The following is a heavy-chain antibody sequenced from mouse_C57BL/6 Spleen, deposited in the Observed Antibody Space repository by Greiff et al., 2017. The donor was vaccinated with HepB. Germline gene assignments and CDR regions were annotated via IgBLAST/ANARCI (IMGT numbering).Heavy chain of an antibody. CDR1: GYTFTNYW. J-gene: IGHJ2*01. CDR3: ARERGTTGYFDD. D-gene: IGHD1-1*01. V-gene: IGHV1-63*01. Sequence: VQLQQSGAELVRPGTSVKMSCKASGYTFTNYWLGWAKQRPGHGLVWIGDIYPGGSYTNYYEKFMGKTTLTADKSSSTVYMQFSSLTSEDSAIEYCARERGTTGYFDDWGQGTTLTVSS. CDR2: IYPGGSYT.